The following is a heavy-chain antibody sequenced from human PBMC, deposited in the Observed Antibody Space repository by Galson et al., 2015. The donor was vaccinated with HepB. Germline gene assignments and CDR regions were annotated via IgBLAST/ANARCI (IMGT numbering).Heavy chain of an antibody. CDR1: GFTFSSYA. CDR2: INSNGGST. Sequence: SLRLSCAASGFTFSSYAMCWVRQAPGKGLEYVSAINSNGGSTYYADSVKGRFTISRDNSKNTLYLQMSSLRAEDTAVYYCVRFSSSSTQGYWGQGTLVTVSS. D-gene: IGHD6-13*01. CDR3: VRFSSSSTQGY. J-gene: IGHJ4*02. V-gene: IGHV3-64D*06.